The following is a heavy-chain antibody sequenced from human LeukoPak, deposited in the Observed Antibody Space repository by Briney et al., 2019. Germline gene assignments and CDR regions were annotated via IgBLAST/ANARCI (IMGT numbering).Heavy chain of an antibody. J-gene: IGHJ3*02. CDR2: ISAYNGYT. D-gene: IGHD4-17*01. V-gene: IGHV1-18*01. Sequence: ASVKVSCKASGYTFTNYLITWVRQAPGQGLEWMGWISAYNGYTNYAQRLQGRVTMTTDTSTNTAYMELRSLRSDDTAVYYCARESDYGDFEGGFFDIWGQGTMLIVSS. CDR1: GYTFTNYL. CDR3: ARESDYGDFEGGFFDI.